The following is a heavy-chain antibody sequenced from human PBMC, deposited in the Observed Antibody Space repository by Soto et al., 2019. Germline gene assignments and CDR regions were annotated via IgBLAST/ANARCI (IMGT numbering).Heavy chain of an antibody. V-gene: IGHV3-11*05. CDR2: ISSSSDYT. Sequence: QVQLVESGGGLVKPGGSLRLSCAASGFTFSDYYMSWIRQAPGKGLEWISYISSSSDYTNYADSVKGRFTISRDNAKNSLYLQMNSLRAEDTGVYYCAREDYYDGSGYYSYWGQGTPVSVSS. D-gene: IGHD3-22*01. J-gene: IGHJ4*02. CDR3: AREDYYDGSGYYSY. CDR1: GFTFSDYY.